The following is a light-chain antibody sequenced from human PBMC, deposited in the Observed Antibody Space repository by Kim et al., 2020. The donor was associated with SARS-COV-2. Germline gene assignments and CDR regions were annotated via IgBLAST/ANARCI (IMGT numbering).Light chain of an antibody. CDR1: W. V-gene: IGKV1-12*01. J-gene: IGKJ4*01. CDR2: ATS. Sequence: WLAWYQQKPGKVPRLLISATSSLESGVPSRFSGSGFGTELSLTISSLQPEDLATYYCQQAKSLPLTFGGGTKVDIK. CDR3: QQAKSLPLT.